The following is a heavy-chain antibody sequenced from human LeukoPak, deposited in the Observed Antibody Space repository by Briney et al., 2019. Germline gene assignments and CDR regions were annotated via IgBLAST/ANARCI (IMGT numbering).Heavy chain of an antibody. CDR1: GGSISSSSYY. Sequence: PSETLSLTCTVSGGSISSSSYYWGWIRQPPGKGLEWIGSIYYSGSTYYNPSLKSRVTISVDTSKNQFSLKLSSVTAADTAVYYCARLRRGSPYYFDYWGQGTLVTVSS. CDR2: IYYSGST. D-gene: IGHD3-10*01. CDR3: ARLRRGSPYYFDY. J-gene: IGHJ4*02. V-gene: IGHV4-39*01.